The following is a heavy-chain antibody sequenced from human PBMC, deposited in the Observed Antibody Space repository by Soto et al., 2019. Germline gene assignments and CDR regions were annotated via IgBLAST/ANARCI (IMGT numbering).Heavy chain of an antibody. CDR1: GFTFSNNA. D-gene: IGHD1-26*01. Sequence: PGGSLRLSCAASGFTFSNNAMFWVRQAPGKGLEWVSAITGSGAGKYYADSVKGRFTMSRDSSKNTLFLQMDSLRVDDTALYFCAQDRTFRDTYCNAMDVWGQGATVTVTS. CDR2: ITGSGAGK. J-gene: IGHJ6*02. V-gene: IGHV3-23*01. CDR3: AQDRTFRDTYCNAMDV.